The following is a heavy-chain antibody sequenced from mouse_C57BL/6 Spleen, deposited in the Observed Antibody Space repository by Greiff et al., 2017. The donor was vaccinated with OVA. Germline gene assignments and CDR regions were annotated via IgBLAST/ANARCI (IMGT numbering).Heavy chain of an antibody. J-gene: IGHJ3*01. D-gene: IGHD1-1*01. CDR2: IYPGSGST. V-gene: IGHV1-55*01. CDR1: GYTFTSYW. CDR3: ARDYGSSDGFAY. Sequence: QVQLKQPGAELVKPGASVKMSCKASGYTFTSYWITWVKQRPGQGLEWIGDIYPGSGSTNYNEKFKSKATLTVDTSSSTAYMQLSSLTSEDSAVYYCARDYGSSDGFAYWGQGTLVTVSA.